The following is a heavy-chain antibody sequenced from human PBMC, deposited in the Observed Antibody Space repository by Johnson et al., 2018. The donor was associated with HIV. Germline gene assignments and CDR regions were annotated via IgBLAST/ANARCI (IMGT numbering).Heavy chain of an antibody. CDR1: GFTVSSNY. V-gene: IGHV3-66*03. D-gene: IGHD4-11*01. J-gene: IGHJ3*02. CDR2: IYSAVST. CDR3: AKETRDSRSAFDI. Sequence: VQLVESGGGLLQPGGSLRLSCAASGFTVSSNYMSWVRQAPGKGLEWVSVIYSAVSTYYADSVKGRFTISRDNSKNTLYLQMNSLRVEDTAVYYCAKETRDSRSAFDIWGQGTLVTVSS.